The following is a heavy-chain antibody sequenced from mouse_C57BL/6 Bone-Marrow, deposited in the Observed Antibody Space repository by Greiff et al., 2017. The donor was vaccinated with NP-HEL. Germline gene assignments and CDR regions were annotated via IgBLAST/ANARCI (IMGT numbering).Heavy chain of an antibody. J-gene: IGHJ2*01. CDR2: IYPRSGNT. CDR3: ARWGWLLYFDY. D-gene: IGHD2-3*01. V-gene: IGHV1-81*01. CDR1: GYTFTSYG. Sequence: VQLMESGAELARPGASVKLSCKASGYTFTSYGISWVKQRTGQGLEWIGEIYPRSGNTYYNEKFKGKATLPADKSSSTAYMELRSLTSEDSAVYFCARWGWLLYFDYWGQGTTLTVSS.